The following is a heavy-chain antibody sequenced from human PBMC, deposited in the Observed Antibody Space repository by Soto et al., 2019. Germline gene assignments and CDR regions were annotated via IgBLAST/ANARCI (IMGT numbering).Heavy chain of an antibody. CDR2: IYPGDSDT. Sequence: GESLKISCKGSGYSFTSYWIGWVRQMPWKGLEWMGIIYPGDSDTRYSPSFQGQVTISADKSIGTAYLQWSSLKASDTAMYYCARSTYYYDSSGYYYFDYWAQGTLVTVSS. CDR1: GYSFTSYW. D-gene: IGHD3-22*01. J-gene: IGHJ4*02. CDR3: ARSTYYYDSSGYYYFDY. V-gene: IGHV5-51*01.